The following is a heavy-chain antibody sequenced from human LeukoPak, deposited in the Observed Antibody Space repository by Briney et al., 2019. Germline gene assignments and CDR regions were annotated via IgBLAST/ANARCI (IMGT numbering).Heavy chain of an antibody. D-gene: IGHD3-16*01. CDR1: GFTFSSYG. CDR2: IWYDGSNK. CDR3: ARDGGSEFSSPVHWYYYGMDV. V-gene: IGHV3-33*01. J-gene: IGHJ6*02. Sequence: HPGGSLRLSCAASGFTFSSYGMHWVRQAPGKGLEWVAVIWYDGSNKYYADSVKGRFTISRDNSKNTLYLQMNSLRAEDTAVYYCARDGGSEFSSPVHWYYYGMDVWGQGTTVTVSS.